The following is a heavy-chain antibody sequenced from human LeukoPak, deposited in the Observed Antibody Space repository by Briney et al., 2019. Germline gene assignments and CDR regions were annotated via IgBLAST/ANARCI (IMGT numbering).Heavy chain of an antibody. D-gene: IGHD3-10*01. J-gene: IGHJ3*02. Sequence: ASVKVSCKASGYTFTSYYIHWVRQAPGQGLEWMGIINPSGGSTSYAQKFQGRVTMTRDTSTSTVYMELSSLRSEDTAVYYCAREKAVGYYGSGSYYNVHRPSYAFDIWGQGTMVTVSS. CDR2: INPSGGST. CDR3: AREKAVGYYGSGSYYNVHRPSYAFDI. V-gene: IGHV1-46*01. CDR1: GYTFTSYY.